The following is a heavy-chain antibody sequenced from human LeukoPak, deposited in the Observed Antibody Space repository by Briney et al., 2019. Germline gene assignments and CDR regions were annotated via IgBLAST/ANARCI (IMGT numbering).Heavy chain of an antibody. CDR1: GFTFSSYA. CDR3: AKDTGSGWYWGNYYYYGMDV. J-gene: IGHJ6*02. V-gene: IGHV3-23*01. D-gene: IGHD6-19*01. Sequence: GGSLRLSCAASGFTFSSYAMSWVRQAPGKGLEWVSAISGSGGSTYYADSVKGRFTISRDNSKNTLYLQMNSLRAEDTAVYYCAKDTGSGWYWGNYYYYGMDVWGQGTTVTVSS. CDR2: ISGSGGST.